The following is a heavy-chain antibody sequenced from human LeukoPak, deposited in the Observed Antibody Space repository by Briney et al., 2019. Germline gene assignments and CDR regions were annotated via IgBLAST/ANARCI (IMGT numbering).Heavy chain of an antibody. J-gene: IGHJ6*02. V-gene: IGHV4-39*01. CDR3: AREIYCSGGSCYPGLYYYYGMDV. Sequence: SETLSLTCTVSGGSISSSSYSWGWIRQPPGKGLEWIRSIYYSGSTYYNPSLKSRVTISVDTSKNQFSLKLSSVTAADTAVYYCAREIYCSGGSCYPGLYYYYGMDVWGQGPTVTVSS. CDR2: IYYSGST. D-gene: IGHD2-15*01. CDR1: GGSISSSSYS.